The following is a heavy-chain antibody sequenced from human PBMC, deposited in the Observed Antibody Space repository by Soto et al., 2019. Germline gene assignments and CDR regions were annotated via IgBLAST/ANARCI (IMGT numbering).Heavy chain of an antibody. CDR3: AKVKLWVTIFGVVSIPPDY. J-gene: IGHJ4*02. CDR1: GFTFSSYA. Sequence: LRLSCAASGFTFSSYAMSWVRQAPGKGLEWVSAISGSGGSTYYADSVKGRFTISRDNSKNTLYLQMNSLRAEDTAVYYCAKVKLWVTIFGVVSIPPDYSGQGTLVTVSS. CDR2: ISGSGGST. V-gene: IGHV3-23*01. D-gene: IGHD3-3*01.